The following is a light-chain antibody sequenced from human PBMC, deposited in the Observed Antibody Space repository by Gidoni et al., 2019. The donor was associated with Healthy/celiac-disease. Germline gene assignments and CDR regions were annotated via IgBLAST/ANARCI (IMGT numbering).Light chain of an antibody. CDR1: QSVSSY. V-gene: IGKV3-11*01. CDR2: DAS. Sequence: EIVLRQSLDTLSLSPGERATLSCRASQSVSSYLAWYQQKPGQAPRLLIYDASNRATGIPARFSGSVSGTDFTLTISSLEPEDFAVYYFQQRSNWPPLVTFGQGTRLEIK. CDR3: QQRSNWPPLVT. J-gene: IGKJ5*01.